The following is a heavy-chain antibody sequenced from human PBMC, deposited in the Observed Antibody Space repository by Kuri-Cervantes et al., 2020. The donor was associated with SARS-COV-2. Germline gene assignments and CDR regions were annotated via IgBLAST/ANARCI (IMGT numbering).Heavy chain of an antibody. V-gene: IGHV4-59*01. CDR2: IYYSGST. CDR1: GGSISSYY. Sequence: GSLRLSCTVSGGSISSYYWSWIRQPPGKGLEWIGYIYYSGSTNYNPSLKSRVTISVDTSKNQFSLKLSSVTAADTAVYYCARVRRVRFLEWLIDYWGQGTLVTVSS. J-gene: IGHJ4*02. CDR3: ARVRRVRFLEWLIDY. D-gene: IGHD3-3*01.